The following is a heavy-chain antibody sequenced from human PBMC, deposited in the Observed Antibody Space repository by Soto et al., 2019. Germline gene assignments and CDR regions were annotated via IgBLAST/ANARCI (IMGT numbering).Heavy chain of an antibody. J-gene: IGHJ4*02. V-gene: IGHV3-21*01. CDR1: GFTFSSYS. D-gene: IGHD2-21*02. CDR3: ARGETTYCGGDCYSGGEFDY. Sequence: GGSLRLSCAASGFTFSSYSMNWVRQAPGKGLEWVSSISSSSSYIYYADSVKGRFTISRDNAKNLLYLQMNSLGAEDTAVYYCARGETTYCGGDCYSGGEFDYWGQGTLVTVSS. CDR2: ISSSSSYI.